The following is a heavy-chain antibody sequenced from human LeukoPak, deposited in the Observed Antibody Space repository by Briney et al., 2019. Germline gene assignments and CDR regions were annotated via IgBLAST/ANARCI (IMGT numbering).Heavy chain of an antibody. CDR2: IYYSGST. D-gene: IGHD5-12*01. V-gene: IGHV4-39*07. Sequence: SETLSLTCTVSGGSISSSSYYWGWIRQPPGKGLEWIGTIYYSGSTYYNPSLKSRVTISVDTSKNQFSLKLSSVTAADTAVYYCARSAWINFYFDYWGQGTLVTVSS. CDR1: GGSISSSSYY. CDR3: ARSAWINFYFDY. J-gene: IGHJ4*02.